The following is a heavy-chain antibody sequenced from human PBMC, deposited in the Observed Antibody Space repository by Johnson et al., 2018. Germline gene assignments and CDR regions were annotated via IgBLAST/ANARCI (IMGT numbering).Heavy chain of an antibody. J-gene: IGHJ4*02. CDR2: VYYTGNT. CDR1: GVSIGTYY. V-gene: IGHV4-59*01. Sequence: QVQLQESGPGLVKPSETXLLTCTVSGVSIGTYYWSWIRQSPERGLEWIGYVYYTGNTKYNPSLKSRVTISVDTSRDQFSLRLTSVTAADQAVDYCARGRYGELSPFDYWGQGTLVTVSS. CDR3: ARGRYGELSPFDY. D-gene: IGHD3-10*01.